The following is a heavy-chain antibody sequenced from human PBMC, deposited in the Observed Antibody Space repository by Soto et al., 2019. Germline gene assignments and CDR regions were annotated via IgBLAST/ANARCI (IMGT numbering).Heavy chain of an antibody. CDR2: IIPIFGTA. V-gene: IGHV1-69*01. Sequence: QVQLVQSGAEVKKPGSSVKVSCKASGGTFSSYAISWVRQAPGQGLEWMGGIIPIFGTANYAQKFQGRVTITADESTSTAYMELSSLRSEDTAVYYCARDRRQLWLSPFYGMDVWGQGTTVTVSS. D-gene: IGHD5-18*01. CDR3: ARDRRQLWLSPFYGMDV. CDR1: GGTFSSYA. J-gene: IGHJ6*02.